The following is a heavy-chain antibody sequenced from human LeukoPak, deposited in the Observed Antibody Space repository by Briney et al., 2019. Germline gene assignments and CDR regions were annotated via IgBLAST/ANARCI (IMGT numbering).Heavy chain of an antibody. CDR3: ARSIIAAGMWAFDY. V-gene: IGHV4-59*08. Sequence: PSETLSLTCTVSGGSISTYYWSWIRQPPGKGLEWIGDIYYSGSTSYNPSLKSRVTISVDTSKNKFSLKLSSVTAADTAVYYCARSIIAAGMWAFDYWGQGSLVTVSA. CDR2: IYYSGST. D-gene: IGHD6-13*01. J-gene: IGHJ4*02. CDR1: GGSISTYY.